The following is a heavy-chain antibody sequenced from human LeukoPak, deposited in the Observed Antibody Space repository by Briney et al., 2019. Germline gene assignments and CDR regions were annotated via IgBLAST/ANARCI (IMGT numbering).Heavy chain of an antibody. CDR3: ARDRATRGSFDP. V-gene: IGHV4-59*01. D-gene: IGHD3-10*01. Sequence: SETLSLTCTVSGGSISSYYWSWIRQPPGKGLEWIGYIHYSGSTNYNPSLKSRVTISVDTSKNQFSLKLSSVTAADTAVYYCARDRATRGSFDPWGQGTLVTVSS. CDR2: IHYSGST. CDR1: GGSISSYY. J-gene: IGHJ5*02.